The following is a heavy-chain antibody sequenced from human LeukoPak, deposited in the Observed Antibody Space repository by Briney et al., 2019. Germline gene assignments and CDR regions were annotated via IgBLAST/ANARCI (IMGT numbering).Heavy chain of an antibody. CDR2: IKSKTDGGTT. CDR3: TTEVGYCSSTSCYSLDY. V-gene: IGHV3-15*01. Sequence: GGSLRLSCAASGFTFSNAWVSWVRQAPGKGLEWVGRIKSKTDGGTTDYAAPVKGRFTISRDDSKNTLYLQMNSLKTEDTAVYYCTTEVGYCSSTSCYSLDYWGQGTLVTVSS. CDR1: GFTFSNAW. D-gene: IGHD2-2*02. J-gene: IGHJ4*02.